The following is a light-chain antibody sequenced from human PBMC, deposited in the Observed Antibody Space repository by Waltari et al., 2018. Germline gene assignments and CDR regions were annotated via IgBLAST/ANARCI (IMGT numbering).Light chain of an antibody. V-gene: IGLV2-8*01. Sequence: QSALTQPPSASGSPGQSVTISCPGTSSAVGGYNFFSWYQQHPGKAPKLMIYEVTERPSGVPDRFSGSKSGNTASLTVSGLQAEDEADYYCSSYAGSNNFGVFGGGTKLTVL. CDR3: SSYAGSNNFGV. CDR2: EVT. CDR1: SSAVGGYNF. J-gene: IGLJ3*02.